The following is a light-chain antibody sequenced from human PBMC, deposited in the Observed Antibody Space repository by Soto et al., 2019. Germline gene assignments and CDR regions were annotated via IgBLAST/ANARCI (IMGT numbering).Light chain of an antibody. V-gene: IGKV3-20*01. Sequence: EIVLTQSPGTLSLSPGERATLSCRASQSVSSSYLAWYQQKPGQAPRLLIYGASSRATGIPDRFSGSGSVTDLTLTISRLEPEDFAVYYCQQYGSSPPITFGQGTRLEIK. CDR3: QQYGSSPPIT. J-gene: IGKJ5*01. CDR2: GAS. CDR1: QSVSSSY.